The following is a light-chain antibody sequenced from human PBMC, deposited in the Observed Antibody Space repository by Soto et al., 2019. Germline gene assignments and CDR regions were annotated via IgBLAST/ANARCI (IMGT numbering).Light chain of an antibody. CDR3: FSFTSTNTHV. CDR2: ETS. V-gene: IGLV2-23*01. CDR1: SSDFGSYKF. Sequence: QSALTQPASVSGSPGQSVTISCTGTSSDFGSYKFVSWYQHHPGTVPKVIFYETSKRPSGVSDRFSGSKSGNTASLTISGLQAEDEADYYCFSFTSTNTHVFGSGTKLTVL. J-gene: IGLJ1*01.